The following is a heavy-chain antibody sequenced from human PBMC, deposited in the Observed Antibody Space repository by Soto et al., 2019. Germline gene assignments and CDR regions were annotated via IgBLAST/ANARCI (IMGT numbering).Heavy chain of an antibody. J-gene: IGHJ4*02. CDR3: AIERDVGRDSSGYTDY. CDR1: GGSFSGYY. V-gene: IGHV4-34*01. D-gene: IGHD3-22*01. CDR2: INHSGST. Sequence: SETLSLTCAVYGGSFSGYYWSWIRQPPGKGLEWIGEINHSGSTNYTPSLKSRVTISVDTSKNQFSLKLSSVTAADTAVYYCAIERDVGRDSSGYTDYWGKGTMVTVSS.